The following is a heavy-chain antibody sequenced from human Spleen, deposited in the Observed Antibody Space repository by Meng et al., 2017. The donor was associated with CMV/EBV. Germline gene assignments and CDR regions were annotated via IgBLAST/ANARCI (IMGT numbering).Heavy chain of an antibody. D-gene: IGHD2-2*01. V-gene: IGHV4-4*02. CDR3: ARVRGDIVAVPAAYSFDY. CDR2: VYHSGNT. J-gene: IGHJ4*02. Sequence: PFSSINWGRWVRQPPEKGLEWIGEVYHSGNTYYNSSLKSRLTISVDTSKNQFSLRLSSVTAADTAVYYCARVRGDIVAVPAAYSFDYWGQGTLVTVSS. CDR1: PFSSINW.